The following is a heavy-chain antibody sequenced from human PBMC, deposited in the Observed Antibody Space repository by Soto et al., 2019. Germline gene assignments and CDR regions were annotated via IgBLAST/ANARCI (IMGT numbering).Heavy chain of an antibody. CDR3: ARGAAAGLFDY. V-gene: IGHV4-59*12. D-gene: IGHD6-13*01. CDR1: GGSMSEYF. Sequence: PSETLSLTCSVSGGSMSEYFWSWIRQSPERGLEWIGYVYYLGSTDYNPSLKSRVTISVDTSKRQFSLKLSSVTAAGTAVYYCARGAAAGLFDYWGQGTLVTVSS. CDR2: VYYLGST. J-gene: IGHJ4*02.